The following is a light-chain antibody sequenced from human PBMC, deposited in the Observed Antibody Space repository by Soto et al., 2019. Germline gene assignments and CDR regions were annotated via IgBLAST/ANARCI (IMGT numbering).Light chain of an antibody. CDR2: EDN. Sequence: NFMLTQPHSVSESPGKTVIISCTRSSGSIASNYVQWYQQRPGSSPTTVIYEDNQRPSGVPDRFSGSIDSSSNSASLTISGLETEDEADFFRQSYDSTKQGFGGRNKLTVL. CDR1: SGSIASNY. J-gene: IGLJ3*02. CDR3: QSYDSTKQG. V-gene: IGLV6-57*01.